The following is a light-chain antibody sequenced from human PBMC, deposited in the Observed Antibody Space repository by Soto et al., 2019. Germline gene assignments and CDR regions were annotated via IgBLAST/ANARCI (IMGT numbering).Light chain of an antibody. Sequence: DIPLTQSPSFLSASEGDRVTITCLASQGISSYLAWYQQKPGKAPKLLMYAASTLQRGVPSRFSGSGSGTEFTLAISSLQPEDFATYYCQQFNDYPITFGQGTRLEIK. J-gene: IGKJ5*01. CDR1: QGISSY. V-gene: IGKV1-9*01. CDR3: QQFNDYPIT. CDR2: AAS.